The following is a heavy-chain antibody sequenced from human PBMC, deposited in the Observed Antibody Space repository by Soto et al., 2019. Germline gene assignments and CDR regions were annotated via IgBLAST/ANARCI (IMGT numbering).Heavy chain of an antibody. CDR1: GFTFRSFS. CDR2: IKHDGSEK. Sequence: GGSLRLSCAASGFTFRSFSMSWVRQAPEKGLEWVANIKHDGSEKNYVASVKGRFTISRDNAKNSLYLQMNSLRADDTAVYYCARERYSGYDLSDYYGMDVWGQGTTVTVSS. D-gene: IGHD5-12*01. J-gene: IGHJ6*02. V-gene: IGHV3-7*03. CDR3: ARERYSGYDLSDYYGMDV.